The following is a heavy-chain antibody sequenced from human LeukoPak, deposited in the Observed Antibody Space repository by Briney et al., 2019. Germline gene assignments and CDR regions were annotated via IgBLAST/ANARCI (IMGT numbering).Heavy chain of an antibody. CDR1: GGSFSGYY. D-gene: IGHD6-19*01. J-gene: IGHJ4*02. CDR2: INHSGST. Sequence: SETLSLTCAVYGGSFSGYYWSWTRQPPGKGLEWIGEINHSGSTNYNPSLKSRVTISVDTSKNQFSLKLSSVTAADTAVYYCARGPYSSGWYTPERDPGLLGYWGQGTLVTVSS. CDR3: ARGPYSSGWYTPERDPGLLGY. V-gene: IGHV4-34*01.